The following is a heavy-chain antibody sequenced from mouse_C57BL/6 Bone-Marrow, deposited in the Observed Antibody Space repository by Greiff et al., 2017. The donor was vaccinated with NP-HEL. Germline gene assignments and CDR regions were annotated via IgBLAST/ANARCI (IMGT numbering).Heavy chain of an antibody. Sequence: QVQLQQPGAELVKPGASVKLSCKASGYTFTTYWMQWVKQRPGQGLEWIGEIDPSDSYTNYNQKFKGKATLTVDTSSNTANMQLSSLTSEDSAVYYCARKAYYGRSYEFAYWGQGTRVTVSA. CDR2: IDPSDSYT. CDR1: GYTFTTYW. D-gene: IGHD1-1*01. J-gene: IGHJ3*01. CDR3: ARKAYYGRSYEFAY. V-gene: IGHV1-50*01.